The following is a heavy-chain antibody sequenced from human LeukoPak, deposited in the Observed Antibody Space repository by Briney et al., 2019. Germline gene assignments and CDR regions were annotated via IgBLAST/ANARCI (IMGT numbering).Heavy chain of an antibody. Sequence: SETLSLTCAVYGGSFSGYYWSWIRQPPGKGLEYIGYIYYTGSIYYNPSLKSRVTMSVDTSKNHFSLKLSSVTAVDTAVYYCARTDSYGYYFDYWGQGTLVTVSS. J-gene: IGHJ4*02. CDR3: ARTDSYGYYFDY. D-gene: IGHD5-18*01. CDR2: IYYTGSI. CDR1: GGSFSGYY. V-gene: IGHV4-34*10.